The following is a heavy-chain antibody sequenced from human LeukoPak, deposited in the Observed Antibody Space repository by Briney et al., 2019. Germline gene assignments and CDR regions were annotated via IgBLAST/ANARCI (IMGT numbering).Heavy chain of an antibody. CDR3: AKDARVMGLYDAFDI. J-gene: IGHJ3*02. CDR2: ISGSGGGT. Sequence: GGSLRLSCAASGFTFSSYAMSWVRQAPGKGLDWVSGISGSGGGTYYADSVKGRFTISRDNSKNTLYLQMNSLRAEDTAVYYCAKDARVMGLYDAFDIWGQGTMVTVSS. D-gene: IGHD3-16*01. CDR1: GFTFSSYA. V-gene: IGHV3-23*01.